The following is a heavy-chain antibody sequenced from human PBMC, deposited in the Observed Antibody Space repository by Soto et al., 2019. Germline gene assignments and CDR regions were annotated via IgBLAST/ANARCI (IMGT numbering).Heavy chain of an antibody. CDR3: AKDRYDYYGSRSYYGMDV. CDR1: GFMFDDYA. V-gene: IGHV3-9*01. CDR2: ISCNSGNI. Sequence: EVQLVESGGDLIQPGGSLRLSCAASGFMFDDYAMHWVRQVPGKGLEWVSGISCNSGNIGYADSVKGRYTISRDNAKNSLYLQMNSLRAEDTALYYCAKDRYDYYGSRSYYGMDVWGQGTTVTVSS. J-gene: IGHJ6*02. D-gene: IGHD3-10*01.